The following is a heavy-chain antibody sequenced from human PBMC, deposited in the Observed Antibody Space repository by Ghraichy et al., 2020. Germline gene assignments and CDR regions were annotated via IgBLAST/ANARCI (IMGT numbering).Heavy chain of an antibody. CDR1: GYTFNSYN. V-gene: IGHV1-46*02. Sequence: ASVKVSCKTSGYTFNSYNIHWVRQAPGQGLEWMGIINPSTTTTNYAPKFQGRFTMTRDTSTTTVYMELTSLTSEDTAVYYCTRTYCGSDCSNRWFDPWGQGTLVTVSS. D-gene: IGHD2-21*02. CDR3: TRTYCGSDCSNRWFDP. J-gene: IGHJ5*02. CDR2: INPSTTTT.